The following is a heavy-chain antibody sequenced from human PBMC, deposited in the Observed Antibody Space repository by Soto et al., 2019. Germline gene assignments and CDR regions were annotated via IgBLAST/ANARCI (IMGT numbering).Heavy chain of an antibody. J-gene: IGHJ3*02. CDR3: AKVSDYDFWSGLKIELNFDAFDI. D-gene: IGHD3-3*01. Sequence: GGSLRLSCAASGFTFSSYGMHWVRQAPGKGLEWVAVISYDGSNKYYADSVKGRFTISRDNSKNTLYLQMNSLRAEDTAVYYCAKVSDYDFWSGLKIELNFDAFDIWGQGTMVTVSS. V-gene: IGHV3-30*18. CDR1: GFTFSSYG. CDR2: ISYDGSNK.